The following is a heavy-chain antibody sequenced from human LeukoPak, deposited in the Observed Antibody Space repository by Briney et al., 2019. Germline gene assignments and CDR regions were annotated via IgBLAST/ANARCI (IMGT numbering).Heavy chain of an antibody. CDR1: GGSISSYY. D-gene: IGHD3-10*01. Sequence: SETLSLTCTVSGGSISSYYWSWIRQPPGKGLEWIGYIYYSGSTNYNPSLKSRVTISVDTSKNQFSLKLSSVTAADTAVYYCARARESMVRGVITTSDFDYWGQGTLVTVSS. CDR3: ARARESMVRGVITTSDFDY. V-gene: IGHV4-59*01. J-gene: IGHJ4*02. CDR2: IYYSGST.